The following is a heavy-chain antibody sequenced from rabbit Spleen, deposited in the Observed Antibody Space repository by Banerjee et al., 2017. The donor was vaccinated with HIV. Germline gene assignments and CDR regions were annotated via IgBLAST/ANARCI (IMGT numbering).Heavy chain of an antibody. Sequence: QEQLVESGGGLVKPEGSLKLSCTASGFSFSNKAVMCWVRQAPGKGLEWIACIYTGYSGSTYCASWAKGRFTISKTSSTTVTLQVTSLTAADTATYFCARGYDSDRFNLWGPGTLVTVS. CDR3: ARGYDSDRFNL. D-gene: IGHD4-1*01. V-gene: IGHV1S45*01. CDR1: GFSFSNKAV. J-gene: IGHJ4*01. CDR2: IYTGYSGST.